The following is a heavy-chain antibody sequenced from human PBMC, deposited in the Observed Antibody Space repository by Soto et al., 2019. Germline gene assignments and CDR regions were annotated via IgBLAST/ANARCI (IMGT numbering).Heavy chain of an antibody. CDR2: INAGNGNT. CDR1: GYTFTSYA. Sequence: ASVKVSCKASGYTFTSYAMHWVRQAPGQRLEWMGWINAGNGNTKYSQKFQGRVTITRDTSAGTAYMELSSLRSEDTAVYYCARDENYGDFGFDYWGQGTLVTVSS. CDR3: ARDENYGDFGFDY. D-gene: IGHD4-17*01. V-gene: IGHV1-3*01. J-gene: IGHJ4*02.